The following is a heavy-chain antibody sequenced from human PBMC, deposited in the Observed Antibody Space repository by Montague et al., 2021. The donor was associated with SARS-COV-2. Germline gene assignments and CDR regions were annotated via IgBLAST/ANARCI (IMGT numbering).Heavy chain of an antibody. CDR1: GDSVSSTAAA. J-gene: IGHJ4*01. V-gene: IGHV6-1*01. D-gene: IGHD3-10*02. Sequence: CAISGDSVSSTAAAWNWIRQSPSRGLEWLGRIYYRSEWHTDYAVAVVGPLSIDADTSKNQFSLLLHSVTPKDSAVYFCASGWTLFGWGQGTLVTVSS. CDR3: ASGWTLFG. CDR2: IYYRSEWHT.